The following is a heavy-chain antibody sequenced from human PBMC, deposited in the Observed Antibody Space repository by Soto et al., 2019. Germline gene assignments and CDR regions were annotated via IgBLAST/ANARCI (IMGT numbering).Heavy chain of an antibody. V-gene: IGHV1-46*01. CDR3: ARGSSLAFDY. CDR2: INPSGGST. J-gene: IGHJ4*02. Sequence: QVQLVQSGAEVKKPGASVKVSCKASGYTFTSYYIYWVRQAPGQGLEWMGLINPSGGSTTYVQKFQGRVTMTRDTSTSTVYMDLSSLRSEDTAVYYCARGSSLAFDYWGQGTLVTVSS. CDR1: GYTFTSYY.